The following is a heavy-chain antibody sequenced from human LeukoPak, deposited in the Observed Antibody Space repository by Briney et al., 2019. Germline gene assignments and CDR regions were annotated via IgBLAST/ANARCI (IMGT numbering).Heavy chain of an antibody. J-gene: IGHJ6*02. D-gene: IGHD1-1*01. CDR3: ASQQLSNWNDGGPARYYGMDV. V-gene: IGHV1-46*01. Sequence: ASVKVSCKASGYTFTSYYMHWVRQAPGQGLEWMGIINPSGGSTSYAQKFQGRVTMTRDTSTSTVYMELSSLRSEDTAVYYCASQQLSNWNDGGPARYYGMDVWGQGTTVTVSS. CDR1: GYTFTSYY. CDR2: INPSGGST.